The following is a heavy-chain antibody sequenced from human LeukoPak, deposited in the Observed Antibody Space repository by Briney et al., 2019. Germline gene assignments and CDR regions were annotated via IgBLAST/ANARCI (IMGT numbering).Heavy chain of an antibody. Sequence: PSETLSLTCTVSGGSISSGGYYWSWIRQHPGKGLEWIGYIYYSGSTYYNPSLKSRVTISVDTSKNQFSLKLSSVTAADTAVYYCARDGDDGDSPFDYWGQGTLVTVSS. J-gene: IGHJ4*02. CDR2: IYYSGST. CDR3: ARDGDDGDSPFDY. V-gene: IGHV4-31*03. D-gene: IGHD4-17*01. CDR1: GGSISSGGYY.